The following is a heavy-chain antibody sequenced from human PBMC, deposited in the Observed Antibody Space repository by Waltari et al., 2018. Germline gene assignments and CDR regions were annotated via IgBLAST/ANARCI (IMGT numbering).Heavy chain of an antibody. D-gene: IGHD1-26*01. CDR1: GYTFTSYY. V-gene: IGHV1-46*03. J-gene: IGHJ3*02. Sequence: QVQLVQSGAEVKKPGASVKVSCKASGYTFTSYYMHWMRQDPGQGLEWRGIINPSGGSTSYAQKFQGRVTMTRDTSTSTVYMELSSLRSEDTAVYYCAKVGATRLDAFDIWGQGTMVTVSS. CDR2: INPSGGST. CDR3: AKVGATRLDAFDI.